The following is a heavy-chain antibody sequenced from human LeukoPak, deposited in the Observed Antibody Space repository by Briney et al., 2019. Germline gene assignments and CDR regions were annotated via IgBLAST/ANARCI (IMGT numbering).Heavy chain of an antibody. D-gene: IGHD3-22*01. CDR3: ARAGHYGSSGYYSFDY. Sequence: GGSLRLSCAASGFTFSSYDMHWVRQAPGKGPEWVSAIGTAGDTYYPGSVKGRFTISRENAKNSLYLQMNSLRAGDTAVYYCARAGHYGSSGYYSFDYWGQGTLVTVSS. J-gene: IGHJ4*02. CDR1: GFTFSSYD. CDR2: IGTAGDT. V-gene: IGHV3-13*01.